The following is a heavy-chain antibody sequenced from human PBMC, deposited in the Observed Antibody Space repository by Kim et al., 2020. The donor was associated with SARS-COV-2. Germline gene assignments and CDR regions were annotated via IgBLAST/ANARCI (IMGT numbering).Heavy chain of an antibody. CDR1: EFTVSSGY. J-gene: IGHJ5*01. Sequence: GGSLRLSCAASEFTVSSGYMSWVRQAPGKGLDWVSVIFSNGNTYYADSVKGRFTISRDNSNNTLHLQMNSLRAEDTAVYYCARSGPYNRNYDSWGQGTLV. D-gene: IGHD1-7*01. CDR2: IFSNGNT. V-gene: IGHV3-53*01. CDR3: ARSGPYNRNYDS.